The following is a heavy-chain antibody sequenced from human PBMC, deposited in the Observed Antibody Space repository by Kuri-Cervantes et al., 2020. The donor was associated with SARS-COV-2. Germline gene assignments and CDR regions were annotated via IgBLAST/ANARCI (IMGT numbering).Heavy chain of an antibody. Sequence: GESLKISCAASGFTVNTYSMNWVRQVPGKGLEWLSYISSSSSPIFYADSVKGRFTISRDNVENSLYLQMNSLRPQDTAVYYCVREGFGSSSYNYGMDVWGQGTTVTVSS. J-gene: IGHJ6*02. CDR3: VREGFGSSSYNYGMDV. V-gene: IGHV3-48*01. CDR2: ISSSSSPI. CDR1: GFTVNTYS. D-gene: IGHD6-6*01.